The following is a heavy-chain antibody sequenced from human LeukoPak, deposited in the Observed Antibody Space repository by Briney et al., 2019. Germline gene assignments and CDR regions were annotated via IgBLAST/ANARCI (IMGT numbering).Heavy chain of an antibody. Sequence: ASVKVSCKASGYTFTGYYMHWVRQAPGQGLEWVGWINPNSGGTNYAQKFQGRVTMTRDTSISTAYMELSRLRSDDTAVYYCARGSIAARPQNWFDPWGQGTLVTVSS. V-gene: IGHV1-2*02. CDR3: ARGSIAARPQNWFDP. CDR1: GYTFTGYY. J-gene: IGHJ5*02. D-gene: IGHD6-6*01. CDR2: INPNSGGT.